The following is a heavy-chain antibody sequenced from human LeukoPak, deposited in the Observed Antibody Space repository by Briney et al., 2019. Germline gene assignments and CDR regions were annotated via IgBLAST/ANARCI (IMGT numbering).Heavy chain of an antibody. CDR1: GFTFSRYW. D-gene: IGHD3-22*01. CDR2: INGDGSTT. Sequence: GSLRLSCAASGFTFSRYWMHWVRQAPGKGLVWVSRINGDGSTTSYADSVKGGFTISRDNAKNTLYLQMNSLRAEDTAVYYCATGNYYYSRGYYTFGHWGQGTLVTVSS. V-gene: IGHV3-74*01. CDR3: ATGNYYYSRGYYTFGH. J-gene: IGHJ1*01.